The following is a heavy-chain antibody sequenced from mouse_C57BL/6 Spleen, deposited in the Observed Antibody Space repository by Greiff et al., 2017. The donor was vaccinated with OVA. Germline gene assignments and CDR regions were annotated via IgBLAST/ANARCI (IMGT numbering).Heavy chain of an antibody. J-gene: IGHJ4*01. V-gene: IGHV1-63*01. Sequence: QVQLKQSGAELVRPGTSVKMSCKASGYTFTNYWIGWAKQRPGHGLEWIGDIYPGGGYTNYNEKFKGKATLTADKSSSTAYMQFSSLTSEDSAIYYCARGIYYSYAMDYWGQGTSVTVSS. CDR1: GYTFTNYW. CDR3: ARGIYYSYAMDY. D-gene: IGHD2-12*01. CDR2: IYPGGGYT.